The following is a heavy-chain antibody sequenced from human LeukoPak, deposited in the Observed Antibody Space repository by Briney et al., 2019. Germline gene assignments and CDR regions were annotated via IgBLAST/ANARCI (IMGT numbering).Heavy chain of an antibody. CDR3: ARDPAVAGAYNWFDP. CDR2: ISAYNGNT. CDR1: GYTFTNYV. J-gene: IGHJ5*02. V-gene: IGHV1-18*01. Sequence: GASVKVSCKASGYTFTNYVISWVRQAPGQGLEWMGWISAYNGNTNYAQKLQGRVTMTTDTSTSTAYMELRSLRSDDTAVYYCARDPAVAGAYNWFDPWGQGTLVTVSS. D-gene: IGHD6-19*01.